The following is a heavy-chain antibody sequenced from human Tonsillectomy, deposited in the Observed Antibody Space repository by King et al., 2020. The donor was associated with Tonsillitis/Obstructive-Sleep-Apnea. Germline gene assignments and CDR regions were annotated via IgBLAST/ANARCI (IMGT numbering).Heavy chain of an antibody. CDR1: GFTFSNAW. Sequence: VQLVESGGGLVKPGGSLRLSCAASGFTFSNAWMRWVRQAPGKGLEWVGRIKSKIDGGTTDYAAPVKGRFTISRDDSKNTLYLQMNSLKTEDTAVYYCTGRVRESFLSLWGQGTLVTVSS. D-gene: IGHD1-26*01. V-gene: IGHV3-15*01. CDR2: IKSKIDGGTT. J-gene: IGHJ4*02. CDR3: TGRVRESFLSL.